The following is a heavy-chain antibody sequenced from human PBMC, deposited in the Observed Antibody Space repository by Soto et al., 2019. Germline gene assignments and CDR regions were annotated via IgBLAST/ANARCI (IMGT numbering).Heavy chain of an antibody. J-gene: IGHJ6*02. CDR1: GGTFSSYA. CDR2: IIPIFGTA. D-gene: IGHD3-22*01. Sequence: SVKVSCKASGGTFSSYAISWVRQAPGQGLEWMGGIIPIFGTANYAQKFQGRVTITADESTSTAYMELSSLRSEDTAVYYWARARYYYDTSGPLCYYYYGLRVSGQGTRFTVAS. V-gene: IGHV1-69*13. CDR3: ARARYYYDTSGPLCYYYYGLRV.